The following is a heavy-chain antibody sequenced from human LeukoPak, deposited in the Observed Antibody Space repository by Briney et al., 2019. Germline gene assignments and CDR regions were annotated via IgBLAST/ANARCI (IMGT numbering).Heavy chain of an antibody. J-gene: IGHJ4*02. CDR2: INHSGST. V-gene: IGHV4-34*01. CDR1: GGSFSGYY. Sequence: SETLSLTCAVHGGSFSGYYWSWIRQPPGKGLEWIGEINHSGSTNYNPSLKSRLIISVDTSKNQFSLKLSSVTAADTAVYYCARGYSIDYFDYWGQGTLVTVSS. D-gene: IGHD5-18*01. CDR3: ARGYSIDYFDY.